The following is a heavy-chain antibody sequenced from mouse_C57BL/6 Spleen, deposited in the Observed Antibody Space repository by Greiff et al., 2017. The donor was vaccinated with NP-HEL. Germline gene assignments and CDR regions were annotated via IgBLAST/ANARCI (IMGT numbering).Heavy chain of an antibody. V-gene: IGHV1-20*01. CDR1: GYSFTGYF. CDR2: INPYNGDT. J-gene: IGHJ4*01. D-gene: IGHD2-1*01. CDR3: ARACGNYGAMDD. Sequence: VQLQQSGPELVKPGDSVKISCKASGYSFTGYFMNWVMQSHGKSLEWIGRINPYNGDTFYNQKFKGTATLTVDKSSSTADMELRSLTSEDAAVYYYARACGNYGAMDDWGQGTSVTVSS.